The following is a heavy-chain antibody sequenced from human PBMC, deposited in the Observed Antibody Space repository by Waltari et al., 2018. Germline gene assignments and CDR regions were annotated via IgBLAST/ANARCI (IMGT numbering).Heavy chain of an antibody. V-gene: IGHV4-30-2*01. Sequence: QLQLQESGSGLVKPSQTLSLTCAVSGGSISSGGYSWSWIRQPPGKGLEWIGYIYHSGSTYYNPSLKSRVTISVDRSKNQFSLKRSSVTAADTAVYYCARVGGAVAGLYNWFDPWGQGILVTVSS. J-gene: IGHJ5*02. D-gene: IGHD6-19*01. CDR1: GGSISSGGYS. CDR2: IYHSGST. CDR3: ARVGGAVAGLYNWFDP.